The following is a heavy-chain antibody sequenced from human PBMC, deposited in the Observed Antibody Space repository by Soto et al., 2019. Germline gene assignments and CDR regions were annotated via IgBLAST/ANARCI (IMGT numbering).Heavy chain of an antibody. CDR1: GFTFSSYS. J-gene: IGHJ6*02. V-gene: IGHV3-21*01. CDR3: ARERGLVRGVLDYGMDV. Sequence: EVQLVESGGGLVKPGGSLRLSCAASGFTFSSYSMNWVRQAPGKGLEWVSSISSSSSYIYYADSVKGRFTISRDNAKNSLCLQMNSLRAEDTAVYYCARERGLVRGVLDYGMDVWGQGTTVTVSS. D-gene: IGHD3-10*01. CDR2: ISSSSSYI.